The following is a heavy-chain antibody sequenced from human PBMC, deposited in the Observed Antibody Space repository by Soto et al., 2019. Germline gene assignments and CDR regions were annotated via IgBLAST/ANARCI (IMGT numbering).Heavy chain of an antibody. CDR2: IYYSGST. J-gene: IGHJ4*02. V-gene: IGHV4-61*01. CDR3: ARLLPYVNSVYVGFDY. Sequence: QVQLQESGPGLVKPSETLSLTCTVSGGSVSSGSYYWRWIRQPPGKGLERIGYIYYSGSTNYNPSLKRRATLSVDTSKNQFSLKLHSVTAADTDVYYCARLLPYVNSVYVGFDYWGQGTLVTVSS. CDR1: GGSVSSGSYY. D-gene: IGHD3-22*01.